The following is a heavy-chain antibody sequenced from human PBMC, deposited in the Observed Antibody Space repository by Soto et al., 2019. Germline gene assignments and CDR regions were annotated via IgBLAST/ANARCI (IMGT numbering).Heavy chain of an antibody. D-gene: IGHD5-18*01. Sequence: EVQLLESGGGLVQPGGSRRLSCAASGFTFSSYAMSWVRQAPGKGLEWVSTISTSGGSTYYADSVKGRFTISRDNSKNTLYLQMNSLRAEDTAVYYCAKDGLGAYSYGSYYFDYWGQGTLVTVSS. V-gene: IGHV3-23*01. CDR1: GFTFSSYA. J-gene: IGHJ4*01. CDR3: AKDGLGAYSYGSYYFDY. CDR2: ISTSGGST.